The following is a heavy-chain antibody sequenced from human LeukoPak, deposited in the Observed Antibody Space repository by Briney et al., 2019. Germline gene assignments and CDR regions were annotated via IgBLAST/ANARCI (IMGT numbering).Heavy chain of an antibody. Sequence: AVKVSCKASGGTFSSYAISWVRQAPGQGLEWMGGIIPIFGTANYAQKFQGRVTITADESTSTAYMELSSLRSEDTAVYYCARFIVAPQGDWFDPWGQGTLVTVSS. CDR3: ARFIVAPQGDWFDP. CDR2: IIPIFGTA. J-gene: IGHJ5*02. D-gene: IGHD2-15*01. V-gene: IGHV1-69*13. CDR1: GGTFSSYA.